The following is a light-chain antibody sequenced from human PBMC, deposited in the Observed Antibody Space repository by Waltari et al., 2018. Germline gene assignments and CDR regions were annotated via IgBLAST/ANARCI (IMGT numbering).Light chain of an antibody. CDR2: GAS. CDR3: HQYASSPLT. J-gene: IGKJ4*01. CDR1: QSVGKNY. Sequence: EIVLTQSPGTLSLSPGERATLACRASQSVGKNYLAWFQQKPGQAPRLLIHGASNGAPGIPDRFSGSGSVTDFTLTISRLEPEDFAVYYCHQYASSPLTFGGGTAVEIK. V-gene: IGKV3-20*01.